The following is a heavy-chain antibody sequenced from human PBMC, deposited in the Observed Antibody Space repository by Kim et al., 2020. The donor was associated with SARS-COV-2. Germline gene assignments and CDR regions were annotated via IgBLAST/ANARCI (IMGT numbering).Heavy chain of an antibody. Sequence: SETLSLTCTVSGGSVSSGSYYWSWIRQPPGKGLEWIGYIYYSGSTNYNPSLKSRVTISVDTSKNQFSLKLSSVTAADTAVYYCARDLGSIAVAGSQLGMDVWGQGTTVTVSS. CDR2: IYYSGST. V-gene: IGHV4-61*01. CDR1: GGSVSSGSYY. J-gene: IGHJ6*02. CDR3: ARDLGSIAVAGSQLGMDV. D-gene: IGHD6-19*01.